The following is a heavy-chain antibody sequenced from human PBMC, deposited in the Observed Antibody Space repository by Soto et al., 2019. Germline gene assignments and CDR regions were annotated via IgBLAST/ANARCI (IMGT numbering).Heavy chain of an antibody. Sequence: SETLSLTCTVSVGSISSYYWSWIRQPAGKGLEWIGRIYTSGSTNYNPSLKSRVTISADTSKNQISLKLTSPTAADTAVYYCARGVGSSPPQYWGRGTLVTVSS. CDR1: VGSISSYY. J-gene: IGHJ4*02. CDR2: IYTSGST. CDR3: ARGVGSSPPQY. D-gene: IGHD1-26*01. V-gene: IGHV4-4*07.